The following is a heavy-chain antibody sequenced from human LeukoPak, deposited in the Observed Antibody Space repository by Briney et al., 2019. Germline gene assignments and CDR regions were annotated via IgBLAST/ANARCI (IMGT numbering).Heavy chain of an antibody. CDR3: ARRTAAAGTGNWFDP. CDR2: IYTSGST. Sequence: SETLSLTCTVSGGSISSYYWSWIRQPAGKGLEWIGRIYTSGSTNYNPSLKSRVTMSVDTSKNQFSLKLSSVTAADTAVYYCARRTAAAGTGNWFDPWGQGTLVTVSS. D-gene: IGHD6-13*01. J-gene: IGHJ5*02. V-gene: IGHV4-4*07. CDR1: GGSISSYY.